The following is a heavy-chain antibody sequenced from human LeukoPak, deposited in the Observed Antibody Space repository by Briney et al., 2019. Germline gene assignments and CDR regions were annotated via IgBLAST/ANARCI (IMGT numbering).Heavy chain of an antibody. D-gene: IGHD1-26*01. J-gene: IGHJ4*02. CDR2: IYYSGST. CDR1: GGSISSYY. Sequence: SETLSLTCTVSGGSISSYYWSWIRQPPGKGLEWIGYIYYSGSTNYNPSLKSRVTMSVDTSKNQFSLKLSSVTAADTAVYYCARATHSGSLAPFDFWGQGTLVTVSS. V-gene: IGHV4-59*12. CDR3: ARATHSGSLAPFDF.